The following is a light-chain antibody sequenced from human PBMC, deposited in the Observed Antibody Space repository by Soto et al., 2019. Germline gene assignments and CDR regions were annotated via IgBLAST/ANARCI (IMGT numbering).Light chain of an antibody. CDR3: TSYAGGDTVV. CDR2: DVN. V-gene: IGLV2-8*01. CDR1: SSDVGGYDY. Sequence: QAVLTQPPSASGSPGQSVTISCTGTSSDVGGYDYVCWYRQYPGNAPQLIIYDVNKRPSGVPNRFSGSKSGSTAFLTVYGLLAEDEADYYCTSYAGGDTVVFGGGTQLTVL. J-gene: IGLJ2*01.